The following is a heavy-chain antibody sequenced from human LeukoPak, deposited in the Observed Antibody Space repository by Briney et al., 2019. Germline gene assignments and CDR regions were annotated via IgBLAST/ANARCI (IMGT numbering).Heavy chain of an antibody. V-gene: IGHV3-7*05. CDR3: VRDMDV. Sequence: GGSLILSCAASGFTFSSFWMTWVRQAPGKGLEWVANIRQDGSEKYYVDSVGGRFTISRDNAKKSLFLQMNSLRAEDTAVYYCVRDMDVWGQGTTVTVSS. CDR1: GFTFSSFW. CDR2: IRQDGSEK. J-gene: IGHJ6*02.